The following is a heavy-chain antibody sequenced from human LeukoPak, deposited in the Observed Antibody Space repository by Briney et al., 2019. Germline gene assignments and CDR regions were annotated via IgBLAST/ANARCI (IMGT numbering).Heavy chain of an antibody. Sequence: GGSLRLSCAASGFTFSSYWMNWARQAPGRGLEWVASINHNGNVNYYVDSVKGRFTISRDNARNSLYLQMSNLRAEDTAVYFCARGGGLDVWGQGATVTVS. CDR2: INHNGNVN. D-gene: IGHD3-16*01. CDR1: GFTFSSYW. CDR3: ARGGGLDV. V-gene: IGHV3-7*03. J-gene: IGHJ6*02.